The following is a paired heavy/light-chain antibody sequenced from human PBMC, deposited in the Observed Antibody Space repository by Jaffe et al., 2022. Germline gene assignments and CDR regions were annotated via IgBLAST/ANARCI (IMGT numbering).Heavy chain of an antibody. CDR2: VTPDGNRK. CDR1: TFSFSTYD. Sequence: QVQLVESGGGVVQPGGSLRLSCAASTFSFSTYDMHWLRQAPGKGPEWVAHVTPDGNRKYYVDSVKGRFTISRDNSENKLYLQMNSLRTEDTAIYYCATGPSYGAFDIWGQGTMVTVSS. V-gene: IGHV3-30*02. D-gene: IGHD4-17*01. CDR3: ATGPSYGAFDI. J-gene: IGHJ3*02.
Light chain of an antibody. CDR2: WAS. CDR1: QSVLYSSNNKNY. J-gene: IGKJ2*01. CDR3: QQYYHTPMYP. V-gene: IGKV4-1*01. Sequence: DIVMTQSPDSLAVSLGERATINCKSSQSVLYSSNNKNYLAWYQQKPGQPPKLLIYWASTRESGVPDRFSGSGSGTDFTLTISSLQAEDVAVYYCQQYYHTPMYPFGQGTKLEIK.